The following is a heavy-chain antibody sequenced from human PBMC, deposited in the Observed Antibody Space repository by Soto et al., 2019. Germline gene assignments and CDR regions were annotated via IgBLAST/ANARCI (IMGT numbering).Heavy chain of an antibody. D-gene: IGHD5-12*01. Sequence: QVQLVQSGAEVKKPGASVKVSCKASGYTFTSYAMHWVRQAPGQRLEWMGWINAGNGNTKYSQKFQGRVTITRDTSESTAYMELSSLRSEDTAVYYCAGCVDIVATCYYIDVWGKGTTVTVSS. CDR3: AGCVDIVATCYYIDV. CDR2: INAGNGNT. V-gene: IGHV1-3*01. CDR1: GYTFTSYA. J-gene: IGHJ6*03.